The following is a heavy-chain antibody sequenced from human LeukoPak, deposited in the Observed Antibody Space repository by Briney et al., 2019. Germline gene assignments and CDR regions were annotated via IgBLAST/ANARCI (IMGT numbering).Heavy chain of an antibody. J-gene: IGHJ4*02. D-gene: IGHD2-2*01. CDR3: AKDHGVGIVVVPAAIGIFDY. Sequence: GGSLRLSCAASGFTFSSYAMSWVRQAPGKGLEWVSAISGSGGSTYYADSVKGRFTISRDNSKNTLYLQMNSLRAEDTAVYYCAKDHGVGIVVVPAAIGIFDYWGQGTLVTVSS. CDR1: GFTFSSYA. CDR2: ISGSGGST. V-gene: IGHV3-23*01.